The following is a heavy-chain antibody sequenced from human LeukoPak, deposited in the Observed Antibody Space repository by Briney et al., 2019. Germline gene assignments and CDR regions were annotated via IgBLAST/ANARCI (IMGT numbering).Heavy chain of an antibody. CDR1: GYTFTSYG. V-gene: IGHV1-18*01. Sequence: EASVKVSCKASGYTFTSYGISWVRQAPGQGLEWMGWISAYNGNTNYAQKLQGRVTMTTDTSTSTAYMELRSLRSDDTAVYYCASQSTVAGVENWGQGTLVTVSS. CDR2: ISAYNGNT. CDR3: ASQSTVAGVEN. D-gene: IGHD6-19*01. J-gene: IGHJ4*02.